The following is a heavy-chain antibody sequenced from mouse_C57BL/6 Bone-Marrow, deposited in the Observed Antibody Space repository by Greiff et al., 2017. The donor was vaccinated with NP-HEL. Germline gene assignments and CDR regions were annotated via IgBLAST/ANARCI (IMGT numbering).Heavy chain of an antibody. CDR1: GYTFTDYY. J-gene: IGHJ2*01. CDR2: INPYNGGT. D-gene: IGHD1-1*01. CDR3: ARITTVAPYYFDY. Sequence: VQLQQSGPVLVKPGASVKMSCKASGYTFTDYYMNWVKQSHGKSLEWIGVINPYNGGTSYNQKFKGKATLTVDKSSSTAYMELNSLTSEDSAVYYCARITTVAPYYFDYWGQGTTLTVSS. V-gene: IGHV1-19*01.